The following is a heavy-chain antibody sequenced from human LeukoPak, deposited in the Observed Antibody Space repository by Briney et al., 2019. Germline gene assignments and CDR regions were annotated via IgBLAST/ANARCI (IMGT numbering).Heavy chain of an antibody. CDR2: TSYSGST. D-gene: IGHD3-16*01. CDR3: ARHYGP. V-gene: IGHV4-61*01. Sequence: SETLSLTCTVSGVSVSSSNYYWTWIRQPPGKGLEWIGYTSYSGSTNYNPSLKSRVTISVDTSKNQFSLKLSSVTAADTAMYYCARHYGPWGQGTLVTVSS. CDR1: GVSVSSSNYY. J-gene: IGHJ5*02.